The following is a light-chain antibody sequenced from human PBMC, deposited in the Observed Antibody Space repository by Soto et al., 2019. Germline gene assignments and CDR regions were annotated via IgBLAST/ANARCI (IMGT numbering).Light chain of an antibody. V-gene: IGKV3-15*01. CDR3: QQYSKWPIT. CDR2: GIS. Sequence: EMVMTQSPAILSLSPGESATLSCRASQSVNSNYLAWYQQHPGQPPRLLIYGISTRATGIPARFSGSGSGKEFRLTISSLQSEYFAVYYCQQYSKWPITFGQGTRLEIK. CDR1: QSVNSN. J-gene: IGKJ5*01.